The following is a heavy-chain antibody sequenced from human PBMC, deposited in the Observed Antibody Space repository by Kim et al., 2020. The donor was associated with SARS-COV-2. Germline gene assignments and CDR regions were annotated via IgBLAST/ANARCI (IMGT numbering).Heavy chain of an antibody. CDR3: ARPHSSSSDPRPDWYFDL. J-gene: IGHJ2*01. CDR2: IYYSGST. V-gene: IGHV4-59*13. D-gene: IGHD6-6*01. CDR1: GGSISSYY. Sequence: SETLSLTCTVSGGSISSYYWSWIRQPPGKGLEWIGYIYYSGSTNYNPSLKSRVTISVDTSKNQFSLKLSSVTAADTAVYYCARPHSSSSDPRPDWYFDLWGRGTLVTVSS.